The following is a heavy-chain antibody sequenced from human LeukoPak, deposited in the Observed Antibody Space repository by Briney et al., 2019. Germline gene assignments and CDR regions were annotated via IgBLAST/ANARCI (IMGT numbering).Heavy chain of an antibody. CDR1: GFTFSSYA. J-gene: IGHJ4*02. V-gene: IGHV3-23*01. D-gene: IGHD6-19*01. CDR3: AKATIAVAGTGNYYFDY. CDR2: ISGSGGST. Sequence: PGGSLRLSCAASGFTFSSYAMSWVRQAPGKGLEWVSAISGSGGSTYYADSVKGRFTISRDNSKYTLYLQMNSLRAEDTAVYYCAKATIAVAGTGNYYFDYWGQGTLVTVSS.